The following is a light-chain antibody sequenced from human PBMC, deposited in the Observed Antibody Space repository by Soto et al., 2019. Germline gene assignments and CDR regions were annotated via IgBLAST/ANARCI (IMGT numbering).Light chain of an antibody. CDR3: QQYDDLPLT. CDR1: QGISKS. V-gene: IGKV1-33*01. Sequence: DIQMTQSPSSLSASVGDRVTITCQADQGISKSLSWYQQKPGMAPKLLIYDASNLETGVPSRFSRSGYGIDFTLTISSLQPEDFGRYYCQQYDDLPLTFGGGTKVEIK. CDR2: DAS. J-gene: IGKJ4*01.